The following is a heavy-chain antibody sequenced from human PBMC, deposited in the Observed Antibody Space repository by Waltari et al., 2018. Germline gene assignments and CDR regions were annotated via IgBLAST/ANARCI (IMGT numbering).Heavy chain of an antibody. J-gene: IGHJ4*02. CDR2: IYHSGST. CDR3: ARKYSSGLHFDY. D-gene: IGHD6-19*01. Sequence: QVQLQESGPGLVKPSETLSLTCAVSGYSISSGYYWGWIRQPPGKGLEWIGSIYHSGSTYNNPSLKIRVTISVDTSKNQFSLKLSSVTAADTAVYYCARKYSSGLHFDYWGQGTLVTVSS. V-gene: IGHV4-38-2*01. CDR1: GYSISSGYY.